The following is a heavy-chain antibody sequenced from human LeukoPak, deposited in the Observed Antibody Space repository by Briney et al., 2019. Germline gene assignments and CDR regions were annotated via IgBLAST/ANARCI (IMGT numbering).Heavy chain of an antibody. CDR3: AKEDYGDHGFDY. V-gene: IGHV3-21*01. CDR2: ISSSSSYI. CDR1: GFTFSSYA. J-gene: IGHJ4*02. Sequence: MTGGSLRLSCAASGFTFSSYAMHWVRQAPGKGLEWVSSISSSSSYIYYADSVKGRFTISRDNAKNSLYLQMNSLRAEDTAVYYCAKEDYGDHGFDYWGQGTLVTVSS. D-gene: IGHD4-17*01.